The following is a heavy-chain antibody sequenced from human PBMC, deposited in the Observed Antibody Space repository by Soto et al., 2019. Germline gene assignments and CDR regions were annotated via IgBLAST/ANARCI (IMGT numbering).Heavy chain of an antibody. CDR2: IYYSGST. Sequence: ETLSLTCTVSGGSISSYYWGWIRQPPGKGLEWIGYIYYSGSTNYNPSLKSRVTISVDTSKNQFSLKLSSVTAADTAVYYCATGLPRRGFLEPWGQGTLVTVSS. CDR1: GGSISSYY. V-gene: IGHV4-59*01. J-gene: IGHJ5*02. D-gene: IGHD3-3*01. CDR3: ATGLPRRGFLEP.